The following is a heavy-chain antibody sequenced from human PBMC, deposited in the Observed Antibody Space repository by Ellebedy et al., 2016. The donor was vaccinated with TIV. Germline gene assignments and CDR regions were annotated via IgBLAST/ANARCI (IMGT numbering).Heavy chain of an antibody. CDR1: GFTFSSYA. J-gene: IGHJ6*03. V-gene: IGHV3-30-3*01. CDR3: ARGGYYYYYMDV. Sequence: GESLKISXAASGFTFSSYAMHWVRQAPGKGLEWVAVISYDGSNKYYADSVKGRFTISRDNSKNTLYLQMNSLRAEDTAVYYCARGGYYYYYMDVWGKGTTVTVSS. CDR2: ISYDGSNK.